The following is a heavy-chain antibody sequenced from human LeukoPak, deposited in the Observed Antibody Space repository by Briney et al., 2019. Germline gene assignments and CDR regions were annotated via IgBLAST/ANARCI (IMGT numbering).Heavy chain of an antibody. D-gene: IGHD1-26*01. Sequence: SETLSLTCTVSGGSISSGSYYWSWIRQPAGKGLEWIGRIYTSGSTNYNPSLKSRVTISVDTSKNQFSLKLSSVTAADTAVYYCARDVGATRQNWFDPWGQGTLVTVSS. CDR3: ARDVGATRQNWFDP. J-gene: IGHJ5*02. CDR1: GGSISSGSYY. V-gene: IGHV4-61*02. CDR2: IYTSGST.